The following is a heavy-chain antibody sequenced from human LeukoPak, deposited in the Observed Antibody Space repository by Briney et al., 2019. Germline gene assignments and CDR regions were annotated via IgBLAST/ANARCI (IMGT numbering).Heavy chain of an antibody. CDR1: GGSISSSSYY. Sequence: PSETLSLTCTVSGGSISSSSYYWGWIRQPPGKGLEWIGSMYYSGSTYYNPSLQSRVTISIDTSKNQFSLRLSSVTAADTAMYFCAKSGGYGLIDYWGQGTLVTVSS. J-gene: IGHJ4*02. D-gene: IGHD1-26*01. CDR3: AKSGGYGLIDY. V-gene: IGHV4-39*01. CDR2: MYYSGST.